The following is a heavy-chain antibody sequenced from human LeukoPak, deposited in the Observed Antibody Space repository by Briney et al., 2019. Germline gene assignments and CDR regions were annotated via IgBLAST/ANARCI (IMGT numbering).Heavy chain of an antibody. V-gene: IGHV3-7*01. CDR3: ARDRRGYSSSWKYYFDY. CDR1: GFTFSSYW. Sequence: GGSLRLSCAASGFTFSSYWMGWVRQAPGKGLEWVANIKQDGSEKYYVDSVKGRFTISRDNAKNSLYLQMNSLRAEDTAVYYCARDRRGYSSSWKYYFDYWGQGTLVTVSS. J-gene: IGHJ4*02. CDR2: IKQDGSEK. D-gene: IGHD6-13*01.